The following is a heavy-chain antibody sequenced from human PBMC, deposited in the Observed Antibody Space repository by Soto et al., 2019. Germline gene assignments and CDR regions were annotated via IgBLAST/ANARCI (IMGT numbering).Heavy chain of an antibody. CDR1: GGSISSYY. CDR2: IYYSGST. Sequence: PSETLSLTCTVSGGSISSYYWSWIRQPPGKGLEWIGYIYYSGSTNYNPSLKSRVTISVDTTKNQFSLKLSSVTAADTAVYYCARSLCSGWFDPWGQGTLVTVSS. J-gene: IGHJ5*02. V-gene: IGHV4-59*01. CDR3: ARSLCSGWFDP. D-gene: IGHD3-16*01.